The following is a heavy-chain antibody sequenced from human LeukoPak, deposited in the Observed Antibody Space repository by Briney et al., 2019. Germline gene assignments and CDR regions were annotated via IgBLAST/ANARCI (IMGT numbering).Heavy chain of an antibody. V-gene: IGHV4-39*01. CDR3: ARHYYGSGINWFDP. Sequence: PSETLSLTCGVSGGSISNTNWWTWVRQPPGKGLEWIGTIYYSGTTYYNPSFQSPVTISVDTSKNQFSLNLYSVTAADAAVYYCARHYYGSGINWFDPWGQGTLVTVSS. J-gene: IGHJ5*02. D-gene: IGHD3-10*01. CDR1: GGSISNTNW. CDR2: IYYSGTT.